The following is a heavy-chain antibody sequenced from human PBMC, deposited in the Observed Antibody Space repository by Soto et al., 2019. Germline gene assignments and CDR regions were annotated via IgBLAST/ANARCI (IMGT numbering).Heavy chain of an antibody. J-gene: IGHJ6*02. CDR3: AKVQWRYSGYEWQDYGMDV. CDR2: ITYDGSNK. V-gene: IGHV3-30*04. Sequence: GGSLRLSCSASGFTFSNYAMHWVRQAPGKGLEYVAVITYDGSNKYYADSVKGRFTISRDNSKNTLYLQMNSLRAEDTAVYYCAKVQWRYSGYEWQDYGMDVWGQGTTVTVSS. CDR1: GFTFSNYA. D-gene: IGHD5-12*01.